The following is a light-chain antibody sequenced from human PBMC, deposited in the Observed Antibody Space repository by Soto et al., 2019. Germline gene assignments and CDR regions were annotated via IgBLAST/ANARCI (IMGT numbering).Light chain of an antibody. CDR3: SSYISSSTPYV. Sequence: QPSCMARASSQLVTASFTRKNRDIGGYNFVSWYQHHPGKAPRLMIFGVSDRPSGVSDRFSGSKSGNTASLTISGLQAEDEADYYCSSYISSSTPYVFGTGTKVTV. CDR2: GVS. J-gene: IGLJ1*01. CDR1: NRDIGGYNF. V-gene: IGLV2-14*03.